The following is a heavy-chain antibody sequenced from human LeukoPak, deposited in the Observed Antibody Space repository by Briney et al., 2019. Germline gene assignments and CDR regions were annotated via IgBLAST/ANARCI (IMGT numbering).Heavy chain of an antibody. CDR1: GGSISSGDYY. V-gene: IGHV4-30-4*01. D-gene: IGHD4-17*01. CDR3: ARDNYGDYGFDP. Sequence: PSQTLSLTCTVSGGSISSGDYYWSWIRQPPGKGLEWIGYIYYSGSTYYNPSLKSRVPISVDTSKNQFSLKLSSVTAADTAVYYCARDNYGDYGFDPWGQGTLVTVSS. CDR2: IYYSGST. J-gene: IGHJ5*02.